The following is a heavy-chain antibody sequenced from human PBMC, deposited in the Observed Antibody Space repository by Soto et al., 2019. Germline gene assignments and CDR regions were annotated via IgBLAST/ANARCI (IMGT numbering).Heavy chain of an antibody. J-gene: IGHJ6*02. CDR1: GFTFSDYA. CDR2: IGSDHMP. Sequence: EVQLLESGGDLVQPGGSLRLSCAASGFTFSDYAMTWVRQAPGKGLEWLATIGSDHMPYYSGSVKGRFTISRDNSQRTLSLQMRSLRPEDTALYYCAREDLGFLEWSFIPEGLDVWGQGTTVSVSS. CDR3: AREDLGFLEWSFIPEGLDV. D-gene: IGHD3-3*01. V-gene: IGHV3-23*01.